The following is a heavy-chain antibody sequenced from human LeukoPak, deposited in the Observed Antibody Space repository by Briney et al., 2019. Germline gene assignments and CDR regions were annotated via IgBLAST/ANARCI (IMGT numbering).Heavy chain of an antibody. D-gene: IGHD3-3*01. V-gene: IGHV4-61*02. CDR2: IYTSGST. CDR3: ARGEGYDFWSGLSAWDWFDP. CDR1: GGSISSGSYY. Sequence: SETLSLTCTVSGGSISSGSYYWSWIRQPAGKGLEWIGRIYTSGSTNYNPSLKSRVTISVDTSKNQFSLKLSSVTAADTAVYYCARGEGYDFWSGLSAWDWFDPWGQGTLVTVSS. J-gene: IGHJ5*02.